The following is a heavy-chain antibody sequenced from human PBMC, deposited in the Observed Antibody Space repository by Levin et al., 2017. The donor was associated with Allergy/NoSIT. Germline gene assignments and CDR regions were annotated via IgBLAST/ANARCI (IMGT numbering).Heavy chain of an antibody. Sequence: SGPTLVKPTQTLTLTCTFSGFSLTPSGMCVSWIRQPPGNALEWLARIDWDDDKYYSTSLKTRLTISRDTSKNQVVLTMTSMDPVDTATYYCARATNHYYGRGFDYWGQGTPVTVSS. CDR2: IDWDDDK. V-gene: IGHV2-70*11. CDR1: GFSLTPSGMC. D-gene: IGHD3-10*01. J-gene: IGHJ4*02. CDR3: ARATNHYYGRGFDY.